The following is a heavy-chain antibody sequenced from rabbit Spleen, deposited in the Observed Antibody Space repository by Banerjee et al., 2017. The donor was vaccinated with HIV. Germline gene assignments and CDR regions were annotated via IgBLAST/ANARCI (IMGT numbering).Heavy chain of an antibody. V-gene: IGHV1S40*01. D-gene: IGHD8-1*01. CDR3: ARDAATSFSSYGMDL. J-gene: IGHJ6*01. Sequence: QSLEESGGDMVKPGASLTLTCTASGFSFSSSYYMCWVRQAPGKGLEWIGCVDVGSSGFTYFASWAKGRFTISKISSTTVTLQMTSLTAADTATYFCARDAATSFSSYGMDLWGPGTLVTVS. CDR1: GFSFSSSYY. CDR2: VDVGSSGFT.